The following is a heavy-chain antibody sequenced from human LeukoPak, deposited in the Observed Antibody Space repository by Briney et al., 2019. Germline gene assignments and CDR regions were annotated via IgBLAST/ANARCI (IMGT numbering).Heavy chain of an antibody. J-gene: IGHJ4*02. CDR2: ISYSGNTI. D-gene: IGHD3-10*01. CDR3: ARGLFYGSASPIDY. Sequence: GGSLRLSCAASGFTFSNYEMNCVRQAPGKGLEWVSYISYSGNTIYYSDSVKGRFTISRDNSKNTLYLQMNSLRAEDTAVYYCARGLFYGSASPIDYWGQGTLVTVSS. V-gene: IGHV3-48*03. CDR1: GFTFSNYE.